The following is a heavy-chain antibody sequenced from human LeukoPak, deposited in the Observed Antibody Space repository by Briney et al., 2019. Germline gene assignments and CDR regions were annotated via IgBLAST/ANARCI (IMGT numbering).Heavy chain of an antibody. J-gene: IGHJ6*04. V-gene: IGHV3-21*01. CDR2: ISSSSSYI. CDR3: AREYSGYDYGMDV. D-gene: IGHD1-26*01. Sequence: PGGSLRLSCAASGFTFSSYSMNWVRQAPGKGLEWVSSISSSSSYIYYADSVKGRFTISRDNSKNTLYLQMNSLRAEDTAVYYCAREYSGYDYGMDVWGKGTTVTVSS. CDR1: GFTFSSYS.